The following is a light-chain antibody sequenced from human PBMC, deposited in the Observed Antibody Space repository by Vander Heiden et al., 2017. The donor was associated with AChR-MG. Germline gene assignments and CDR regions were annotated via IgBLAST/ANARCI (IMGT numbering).Light chain of an antibody. CDR1: FSDVGGYNY. CDR2: DVS. J-gene: IGLJ2*01. CDR3: SSYTSSNTLV. Sequence: QSALTQPASVSVSPGQSITIPCTGTFSDVGGYNYVSWDQQHPGKAPKLIIYDVSKRPSAISNRFSGSESGNTASLTISGLQDDDEADYYCSSYTSSNTLVFGGGTKLTVL. V-gene: IGLV2-14*01.